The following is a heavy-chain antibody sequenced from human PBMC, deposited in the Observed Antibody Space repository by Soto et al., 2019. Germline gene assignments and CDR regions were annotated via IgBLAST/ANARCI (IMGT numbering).Heavy chain of an antibody. CDR3: ARDQPGYSYGYGLGY. V-gene: IGHV3-21*01. CDR2: TSSSSSYI. Sequence: EGQLVESGGGLVKPGGSLRLSCAASGFTFSSYSMNWVRQAPGKGLEWVSSTSSSSSYIYYADSVKGRFTISRDNAKNSLYLQMNSLRAEDTAVYYCARDQPGYSYGYGLGYWGQGTLVTVSS. J-gene: IGHJ4*02. CDR1: GFTFSSYS. D-gene: IGHD5-18*01.